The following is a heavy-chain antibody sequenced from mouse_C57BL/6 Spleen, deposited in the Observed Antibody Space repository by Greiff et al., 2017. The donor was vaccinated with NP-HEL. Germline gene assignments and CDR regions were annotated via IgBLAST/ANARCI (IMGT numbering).Heavy chain of an antibody. CDR2: ISDGGSYT. Sequence: EVMLVESGGGLVKPGGSLKLSCAASGFTFSSYAMSWVRQTPEKRLEWVATISDGGSYTYYPDNVKGRFTISRDNAKNNLYLQMSHLKSEDTAMYYCARERDYEFAYWGQGTLVTVSA. J-gene: IGHJ3*01. V-gene: IGHV5-4*01. D-gene: IGHD2-3*01. CDR1: GFTFSSYA. CDR3: ARERDYEFAY.